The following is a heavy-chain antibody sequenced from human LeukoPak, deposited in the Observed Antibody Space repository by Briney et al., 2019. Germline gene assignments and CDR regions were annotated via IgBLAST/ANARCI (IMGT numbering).Heavy chain of an antibody. Sequence: GGSLRLSCAASGFTFSNYAMHWVRQAPGKGLEWVAVIPSDGGNKYYVDSVKGRFSISRDNSENTLYLQMNSLNAEDTAFYYCAKTLCGGSCYPDTFDIWGQGTMVTVSS. CDR1: GFTFSNYA. J-gene: IGHJ3*02. CDR2: IPSDGGNK. D-gene: IGHD2-15*01. V-gene: IGHV3-30*18. CDR3: AKTLCGGSCYPDTFDI.